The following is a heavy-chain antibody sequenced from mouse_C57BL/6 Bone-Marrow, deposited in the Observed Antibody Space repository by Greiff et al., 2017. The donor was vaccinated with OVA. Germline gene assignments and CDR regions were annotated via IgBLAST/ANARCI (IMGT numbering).Heavy chain of an antibody. CDR2: IYPRDGST. Sequence: QVQLQQSGPELVKPGASVKLSCKASGYTFTSYDINWVKQRPGQGLEWIGWIYPRDGSTKYNEKFKGKATLTVDTSSSTAYMELHSLTSEDSAVYVYASWSFYGRAKGAMDYWGQGTSVTVSS. V-gene: IGHV1-85*01. CDR1: GYTFTSYD. CDR3: ASWSFYGRAKGAMDY. J-gene: IGHJ4*01. D-gene: IGHD2-1*01.